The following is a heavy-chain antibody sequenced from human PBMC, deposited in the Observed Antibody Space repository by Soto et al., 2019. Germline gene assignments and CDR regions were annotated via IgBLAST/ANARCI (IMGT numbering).Heavy chain of an antibody. CDR1: GFTFSIYG. Sequence: GGSLRLSCAASGFTFSIYGMHWVRQAPGKVLDLVAGILYDGINKYXXDSGKGRXXISRYNAKKTXYLQRXSLRAEDTAVYYCARPLGTGNWFEPWGQG. V-gene: IGHV3-33*01. CDR2: ILYDGINK. CDR3: ARPLGTGNWFEP. D-gene: IGHD6-13*01. J-gene: IGHJ5*02.